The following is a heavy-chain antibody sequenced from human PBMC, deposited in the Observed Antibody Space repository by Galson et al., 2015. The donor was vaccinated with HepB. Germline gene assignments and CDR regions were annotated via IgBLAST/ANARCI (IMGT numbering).Heavy chain of an antibody. CDR1: GFTFSSYA. J-gene: IGHJ6*02. CDR3: ASTTVAGDDNYSYGMDV. D-gene: IGHD6-19*01. Sequence: SLRLSCAASGFTFSSYAMHWVRQAPGKGLEWVSVISYDGSNIYYADSVKGRFTISRDNSKNSLYLQMNSLRAEDTAVYYCASTTVAGDDNYSYGMDVWGQGTTVTVS. CDR2: ISYDGSNI. V-gene: IGHV3-30-3*01.